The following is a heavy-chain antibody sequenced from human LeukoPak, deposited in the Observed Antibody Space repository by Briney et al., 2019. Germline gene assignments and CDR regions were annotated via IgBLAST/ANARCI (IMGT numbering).Heavy chain of an antibody. D-gene: IGHD4-17*01. CDR2: MNPNSGNT. CDR3: ARSVPEDYYYGMDV. CDR1: GYTFTSYG. V-gene: IGHV1-8*02. J-gene: IGHJ6*02. Sequence: ASVKVSCKASGYTFTSYGISWVRQATGQGLEWMGWMNPNSGNTGYAQKFQGRVTMTRNTSISTAYMELSSLRSEDTAVYYCARSVPEDYYYGMDVWGQGTTVTVSS.